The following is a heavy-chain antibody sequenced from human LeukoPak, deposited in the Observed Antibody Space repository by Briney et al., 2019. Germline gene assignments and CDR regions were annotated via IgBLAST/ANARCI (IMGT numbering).Heavy chain of an antibody. Sequence: ASVKVSCKASGYTFTGYYMHWVRQAPGQGPEWMGWINPNSGGTNYAQKFQGRVTMTRDTSISTAYMELSSLTSDDTAVYYCARGSSGNYARFHFWGQGTLVTVSS. CDR1: GYTFTGYY. CDR2: INPNSGGT. D-gene: IGHD1-26*01. V-gene: IGHV1-2*02. CDR3: ARGSSGNYARFHF. J-gene: IGHJ4*02.